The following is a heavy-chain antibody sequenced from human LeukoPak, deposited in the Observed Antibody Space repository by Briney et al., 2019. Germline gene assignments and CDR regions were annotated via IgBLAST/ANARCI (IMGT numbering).Heavy chain of an antibody. CDR2: ISGYNGYT. D-gene: IGHD3-22*01. CDR1: GYTFTSYG. J-gene: IGHJ4*02. V-gene: IGHV1-18*01. Sequence: ASVKVSCKASGYTFTSYGINWVRQAPGQGLEWMGWISGYNGYTNYAQKFQGRVTMTTDTSTNTAYMELRNLRSDDTAVYYCARDRSPRHYYDTSDYHGAAHYWGQGTLVTVSS. CDR3: ARDRSPRHYYDTSDYHGAAHY.